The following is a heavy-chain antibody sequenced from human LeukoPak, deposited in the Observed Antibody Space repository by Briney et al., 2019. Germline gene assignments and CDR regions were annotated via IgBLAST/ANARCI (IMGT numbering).Heavy chain of an antibody. J-gene: IGHJ5*01. CDR1: GFTFRTYW. Sequence: GGSLRLSCAASGFTFRTYWMCWVRQAPGKGLEWVANIHPDGIEKYHVDSVKGRFTIFRDNARNLLYLQMSSLRADDTAVYYCSRGDDFSGDSWGQGTLVTVSS. CDR2: IHPDGIEK. V-gene: IGHV3-7*04. CDR3: SRGDDFSGDS. D-gene: IGHD2-21*02.